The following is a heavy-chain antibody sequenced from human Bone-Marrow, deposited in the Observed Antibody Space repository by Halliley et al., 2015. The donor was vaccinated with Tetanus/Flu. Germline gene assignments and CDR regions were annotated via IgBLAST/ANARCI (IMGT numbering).Heavy chain of an antibody. J-gene: IGHJ5*02. D-gene: IGHD2-21*01. CDR3: ATFHYSSPT. CDR2: ISHEGNDK. CDR1: GFTFNTYA. Sequence: SLRLSCAASGFTFNTYAMHWVRQAPGKGLKWVAVISHEGNDKSYADSVRGRFTISRDNSKNTLYVEMNSLRAEDTAVYYCATFHYSSPTWSQGTLVSVSS. V-gene: IGHV3-30*03.